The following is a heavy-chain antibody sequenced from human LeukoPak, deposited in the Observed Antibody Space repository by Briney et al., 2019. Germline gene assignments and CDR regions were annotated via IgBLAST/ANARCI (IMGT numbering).Heavy chain of an antibody. CDR2: IIPILGVA. Sequence: GASVKVSCRASGGIFTNYAFSWVRQAPGQGLEWMGRIIPILGVAIYAQKFQGRVTITADKSTSTAYMEMISLTSKDTAVYYCASDVVVSALRMAFDIWGQGTMITVSS. D-gene: IGHD2-21*01. J-gene: IGHJ3*02. CDR3: ASDVVVSALRMAFDI. CDR1: GGIFTNYA. V-gene: IGHV1-69*04.